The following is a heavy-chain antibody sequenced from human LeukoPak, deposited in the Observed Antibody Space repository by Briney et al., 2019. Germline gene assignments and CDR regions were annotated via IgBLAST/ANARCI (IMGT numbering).Heavy chain of an antibody. D-gene: IGHD1-14*01. CDR1: GFSFSSYA. CDR3: AKAERGFDY. Sequence: SGGSLRLSCVASGFSFSSYAMGWVRQAPGKGLEWVSAISGSGGSTYYADSVKGRFTISRDNSKNTLYLQMNSLRAEDTAVYYCAKAERGFDYWGQGTLVTVSS. V-gene: IGHV3-23*01. J-gene: IGHJ4*02. CDR2: ISGSGGST.